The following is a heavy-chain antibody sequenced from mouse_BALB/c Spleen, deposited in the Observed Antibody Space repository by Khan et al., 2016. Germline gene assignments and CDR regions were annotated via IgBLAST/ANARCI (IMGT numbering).Heavy chain of an antibody. CDR1: GYTFSDYE. Sequence: QVQLQQSGAELVRPGASVTLSCKASGYTFSDYEMHWVKQTPVHGLEWIGAIDPETGGTAYNQKFKGQATLTAGRSSSTAHMELRSLTSEDSAVYYCTRKGIFYGNYDFDSWGQGTTLTVSS. CDR2: IDPETGGT. CDR3: TRKGIFYGNYDFDS. D-gene: IGHD2-1*01. J-gene: IGHJ2*01. V-gene: IGHV1-15*01.